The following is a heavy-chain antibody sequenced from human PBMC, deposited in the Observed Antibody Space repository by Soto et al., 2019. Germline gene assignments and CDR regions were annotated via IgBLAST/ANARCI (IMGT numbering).Heavy chain of an antibody. CDR2: IWYDGSNK. CDR3: ARDAVFYWFSDIVVVTAAPEV. D-gene: IGHD2-2*01. Sequence: GGSLRLSCAASGFTFSSYGMHWVRQAPGKGLEWVAVIWYDGSNKYYADSVKGRFTISRDNSKNTLYLQMNSLRAEDTAVYYCARDAVFYWFSDIVVVTAAPEVWGQGTLVTVSS. CDR1: GFTFSSYG. J-gene: IGHJ4*02. V-gene: IGHV3-33*01.